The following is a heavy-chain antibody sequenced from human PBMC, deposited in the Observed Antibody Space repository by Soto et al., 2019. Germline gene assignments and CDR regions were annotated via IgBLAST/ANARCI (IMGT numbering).Heavy chain of an antibody. Sequence: LSETLSLTCTVSGGSISSYYWSWIRQPPGKGLEWIGYIYYSGSTNYNPSLKSRVTISVDTSKNQFSLKLSSVTAADTAVYYCARELWFGVPDAFDIWGQGTMVTVSS. D-gene: IGHD3-10*01. CDR2: IYYSGST. V-gene: IGHV4-59*01. CDR1: GGSISSYY. J-gene: IGHJ3*02. CDR3: ARELWFGVPDAFDI.